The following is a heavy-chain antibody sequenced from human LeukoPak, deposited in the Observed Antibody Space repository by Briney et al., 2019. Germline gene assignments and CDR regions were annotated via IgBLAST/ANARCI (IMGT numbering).Heavy chain of an antibody. CDR1: GFTFSSYG. V-gene: IGHV3-33*01. D-gene: IGHD6-19*01. Sequence: GRSLRLSCAASGFTFSSYGMHWVRQAPGKGLEWVAGIWYDGSNKYYADSVKGRFTISRDNSKNTLYLQMNSLRAEDTAVYYCARDFYEQWLVRYYFDYWGQGTLVTVSS. CDR3: ARDFYEQWLVRYYFDY. CDR2: IWYDGSNK. J-gene: IGHJ4*02.